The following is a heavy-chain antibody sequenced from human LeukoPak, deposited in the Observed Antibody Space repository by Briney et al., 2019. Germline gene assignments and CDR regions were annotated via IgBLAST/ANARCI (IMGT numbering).Heavy chain of an antibody. Sequence: GGTLRLSCAASGFTLRTYAMSWVRETPGKGLERVAATSSSDAGTYHADSVRGRFTISRDNSKNTLYLQMNSLRAEDAAVYFCAKAPVTSCRGAYCYPFDSWGQGTLVTVSS. CDR2: TSSSDAGT. CDR1: GFTLRTYA. D-gene: IGHD2-21*01. V-gene: IGHV3-23*01. CDR3: AKAPVTSCRGAYCYPFDS. J-gene: IGHJ4*02.